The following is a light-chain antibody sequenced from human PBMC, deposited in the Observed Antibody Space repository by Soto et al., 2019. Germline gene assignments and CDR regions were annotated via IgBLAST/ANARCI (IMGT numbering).Light chain of an antibody. J-gene: IGKJ3*01. V-gene: IGKV3-15*01. CDR1: QSVNGN. Sequence: EILMTQSPVTLSVSPGERATLSCRASQSVNGNLAWYQQKPGQAPRLLIYGASTRATGIPASFIGNGSGTEFTLTASSLQPEDFAVYYCQQYNNWPFTFGPGTKVDIK. CDR3: QQYNNWPFT. CDR2: GAS.